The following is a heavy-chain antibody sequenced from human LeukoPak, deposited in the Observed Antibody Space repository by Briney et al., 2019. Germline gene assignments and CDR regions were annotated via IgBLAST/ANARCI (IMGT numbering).Heavy chain of an antibody. J-gene: IGHJ2*01. CDR2: IYYSGST. D-gene: IGHD1-20*01. CDR1: GGSISSYY. V-gene: IGHV4-59*01. CDR3: ARAGITGTRLLLWYFDL. Sequence: SETLSLTCTVSGGSISSYYWSWIRQPPGKGLEWIGYIYYSGSTNYIPSLKSRVTISVDTSKNQFSLKLSSVTAADTAVYYCARAGITGTRLLLWYFDLWGRGTLVTVSS.